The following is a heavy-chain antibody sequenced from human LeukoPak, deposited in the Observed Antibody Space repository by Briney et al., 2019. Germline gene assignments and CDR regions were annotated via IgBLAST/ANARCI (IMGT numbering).Heavy chain of an antibody. V-gene: IGHV3-23*01. CDR3: ARTGYNYGTPPNY. CDR1: GFTFSSYA. D-gene: IGHD5-18*01. J-gene: IGHJ4*02. CDR2: ITDSGTGT. Sequence: GGSPRLSCAASGFTFSSYALSWVRQAPGKGLEWVSGITDSGTGTYYADSVKGRFTISRDNSKNTVYLQMSSLRAEDTAVYYCARTGYNYGTPPNYWGQGTLVTVSS.